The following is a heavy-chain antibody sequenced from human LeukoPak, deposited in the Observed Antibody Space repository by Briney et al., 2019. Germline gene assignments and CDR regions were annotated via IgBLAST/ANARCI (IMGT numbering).Heavy chain of an antibody. CDR1: GFIFSSYA. Sequence: PGGSLRLSCAASGFIFSSYAMSWVRQAPGKGLEWVSTISGSGDSTRYADSVKGQFTISRDNSKNTLYLQMNSLRAEDTAVYYCAKLLQGYNYGGFDYWGQGTLVTVSS. V-gene: IGHV3-23*01. CDR2: ISGSGDST. CDR3: AKLLQGYNYGGFDY. J-gene: IGHJ4*02. D-gene: IGHD5-18*01.